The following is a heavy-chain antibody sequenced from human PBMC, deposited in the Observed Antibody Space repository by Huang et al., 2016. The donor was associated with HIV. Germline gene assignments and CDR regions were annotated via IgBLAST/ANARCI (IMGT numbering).Heavy chain of an antibody. CDR1: GFTFSSYA. V-gene: IGHV3-23*01. Sequence: EVQLLESGGGLVQPGGSLRLSCAAPGFTFSSYAMSWVRQAPGKGLECVSGISGIGGSTYYADSGKGRFTISRDNSKNTLYLQMNSLRAEDTAVYYCAKAVVPYWNFDYWGQGTLVTVSS. CDR2: ISGIGGST. J-gene: IGHJ4*02. CDR3: AKAVVPYWNFDY. D-gene: IGHD2-15*01.